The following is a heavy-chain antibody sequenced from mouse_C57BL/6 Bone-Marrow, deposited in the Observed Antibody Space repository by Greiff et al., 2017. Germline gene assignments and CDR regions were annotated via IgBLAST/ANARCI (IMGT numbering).Heavy chain of an antibody. J-gene: IGHJ3*01. Sequence: QVQLQQSGAELVRPGASVTLSCKASGYTFTDYEMHWVKQTPVHGLEWIGAIDPETGGTAYNQKFKGKAILTADKSSSTAYMELRSLTSEDSAVYYCATSDSSGYVAWFAYWGQGTLVTVSA. CDR2: IDPETGGT. CDR3: ATSDSSGYVAWFAY. V-gene: IGHV1-15*01. CDR1: GYTFTDYE. D-gene: IGHD3-2*02.